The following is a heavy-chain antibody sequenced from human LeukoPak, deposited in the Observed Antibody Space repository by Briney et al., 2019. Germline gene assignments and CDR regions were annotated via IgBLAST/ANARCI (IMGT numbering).Heavy chain of an antibody. CDR2: INPSGGST. CDR3: ARVGPYYYDNSGYYDY. D-gene: IGHD3-22*01. Sequence: ASVKVSCKVSGYTLTELSMHWVRQAPGQGLEWMGIINPSGGSTTYAQKFQGRVTMTGDTSTSTVYMELSSLRSEDTAIYYCARVGPYYYDNSGYYDYWGQGTLVTVSS. J-gene: IGHJ4*02. V-gene: IGHV1-46*01. CDR1: GYTLTELS.